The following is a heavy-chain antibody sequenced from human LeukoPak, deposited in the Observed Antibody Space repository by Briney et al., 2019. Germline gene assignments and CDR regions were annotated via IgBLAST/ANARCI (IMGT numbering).Heavy chain of an antibody. D-gene: IGHD3-9*01. CDR1: GYSFTSYW. Sequence: GESLKISCKGSGYSFTSYWIIWVRQMPGKGLEWVGRIDPSDSYTNYSPSFQGHVTISADKSISTAYLQWSSLKPSDTAMYYCARAINSLTAFDIWGQGTMVTVSS. CDR3: ARAINSLTAFDI. V-gene: IGHV5-10-1*01. J-gene: IGHJ3*02. CDR2: IDPSDSYT.